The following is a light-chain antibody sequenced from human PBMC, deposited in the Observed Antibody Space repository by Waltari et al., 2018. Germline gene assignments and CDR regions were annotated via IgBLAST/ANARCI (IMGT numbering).Light chain of an antibody. V-gene: IGLV2-14*01. CDR3: SSYTTITTVI. J-gene: IGLJ2*01. Sequence: QSALTQHASVSGSPGQSITIPCTGTGRDVGAYHFVPWYQHHPGKAPKLRIYEVSNRPSGVSNRFAGSKSDNTASLTISGLQSEDEADYYCSSYTTITTVIFGGGSKLTVL. CDR2: EVS. CDR1: GRDVGAYHF.